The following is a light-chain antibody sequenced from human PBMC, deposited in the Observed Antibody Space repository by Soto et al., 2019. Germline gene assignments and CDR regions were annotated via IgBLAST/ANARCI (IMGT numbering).Light chain of an antibody. CDR2: LNSDGNH. CDR1: SGHSSYA. CDR3: QTWCTGPWV. J-gene: IGLJ3*02. V-gene: IGLV4-69*01. Sequence: QPVLTQSPSASASLGASVKLTCTLSSGHSSYAIAWHQQQPEKGPRYLMKLNSDGNHSKGDGIPDRFSGSSSGAERYLTISSLQSEDEADYYCQTWCTGPWVFGGGTQLTVL.